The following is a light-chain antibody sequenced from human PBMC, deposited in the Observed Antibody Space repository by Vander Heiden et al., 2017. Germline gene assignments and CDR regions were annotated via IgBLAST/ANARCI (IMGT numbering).Light chain of an antibody. CDR1: SSNIGTNS. CDR2: SNN. CDR3: AAWDDSLNGVV. V-gene: IGLV1-44*01. J-gene: IGLJ2*01. Sequence: SVLTNPPSLSGTPGKGVTISCSGSSSNIGTNSVNWYQQLPGTAPKLLIYSNNHRPSGVPDRFSGSKSGTSASLAITGLQSEDEADYYCAAWDDSLNGVVFGGGTKLTVL.